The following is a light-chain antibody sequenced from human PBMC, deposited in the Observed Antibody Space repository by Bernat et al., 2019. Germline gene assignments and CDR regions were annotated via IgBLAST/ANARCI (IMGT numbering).Light chain of an antibody. J-gene: IGLJ1*01. CDR3: SSYAGSNNYV. CDR2: EVS. CDR1: SSDVGGYKY. Sequence: QSALTQPPSASGSPGQSVTISCTGTSSDVGGYKYVSWYQQHPDKAPKLIISEVSKRPSGFPDRFSGSKSGNTASLTVSGLQAEDEADYYCSSYAGSNNYVFGTGTKVTVL. V-gene: IGLV2-8*01.